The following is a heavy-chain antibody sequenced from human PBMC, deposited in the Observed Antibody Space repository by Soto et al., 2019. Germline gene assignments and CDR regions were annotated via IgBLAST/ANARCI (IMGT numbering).Heavy chain of an antibody. CDR2: ISAYNGNT. Sequence: ASVKVSCKASGYTFTSYGISWVRQAPGQGLEWMGWISAYNGNTNYAQKLQGRVTMTTDTSTSTAYMELRSLRSDDTAVYYCARDGGIYSSGWPFDYWDQGTLVTVSS. J-gene: IGHJ4*02. CDR3: ARDGGIYSSGWPFDY. V-gene: IGHV1-18*01. D-gene: IGHD6-25*01. CDR1: GYTFTSYG.